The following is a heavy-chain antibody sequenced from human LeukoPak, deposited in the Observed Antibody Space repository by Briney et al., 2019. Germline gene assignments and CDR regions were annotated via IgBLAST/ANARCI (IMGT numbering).Heavy chain of an antibody. V-gene: IGHV5-51*01. D-gene: IGHD6-19*01. Sequence: GESLKISCKGSGYSFSSYWIGWVRQMPGKGLEWMGIIYPGDSDTRYSPSFQGQVTVSADKSISTAYLQWSSLTASDTAMYYCARHRPYSSGWRHFDYWGQGTLVTVSS. CDR1: GYSFSSYW. CDR3: ARHRPYSSGWRHFDY. CDR2: IYPGDSDT. J-gene: IGHJ4*02.